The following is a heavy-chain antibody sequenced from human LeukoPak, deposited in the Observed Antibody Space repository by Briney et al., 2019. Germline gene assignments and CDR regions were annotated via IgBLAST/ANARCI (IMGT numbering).Heavy chain of an antibody. J-gene: IGHJ5*02. CDR3: ARDYYDILTGYYEGENWFDP. Sequence: GGSLRLSCAASGFTFSSYWMSWVRQAPGKGLEWVANIKQDGREKYYVDSVKGRFTISRDNAKNSLYLQMNSLRAEDTAVYYCARDYYDILTGYYEGENWFDPWGQGTLVTVSS. D-gene: IGHD3-9*01. V-gene: IGHV3-7*01. CDR1: GFTFSSYW. CDR2: IKQDGREK.